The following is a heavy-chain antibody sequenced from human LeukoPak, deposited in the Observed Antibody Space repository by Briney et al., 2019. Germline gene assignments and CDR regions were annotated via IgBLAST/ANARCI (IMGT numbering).Heavy chain of an antibody. J-gene: IGHJ4*02. CDR1: GYTFTGYY. CDR2: INPNSGGT. CDR3: ARYSSGWYFGVYFDY. D-gene: IGHD6-19*01. V-gene: IGHV1-2*02. Sequence: GASVKVSCKASGYTFTGYYMHWVRQAPGQGLEWMGWINPNSGGTNYAQKFQGRVTMTRDTSISTAYMELSSVTAADTAVYYCARYSSGWYFGVYFDYWGQGTLVTVSS.